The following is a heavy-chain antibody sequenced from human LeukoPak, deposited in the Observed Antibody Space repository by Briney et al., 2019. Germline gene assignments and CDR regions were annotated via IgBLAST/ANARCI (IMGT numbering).Heavy chain of an antibody. CDR2: INHSGST. CDR1: GGSFSGYY. J-gene: IGHJ5*02. Sequence: PSETLSLTCAVYGGSFSGYYWSWIRQPPGKGLEWIGEINHSGSTNYNPSLKSRVTISVDTSKNQFSLKLSSVTAADTAVYYCARSLPMVRGVSWFDPWGQGTLVTVSS. D-gene: IGHD3-10*01. CDR3: ARSLPMVRGVSWFDP. V-gene: IGHV4-34*01.